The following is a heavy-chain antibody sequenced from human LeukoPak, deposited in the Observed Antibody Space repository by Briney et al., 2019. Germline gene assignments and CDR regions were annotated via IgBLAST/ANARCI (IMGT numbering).Heavy chain of an antibody. J-gene: IGHJ5*02. D-gene: IGHD2-2*01. CDR2: ISSSSSYI. CDR1: GFTFSSYS. CDR3: ARVGSSSLRDWFDP. V-gene: IGHV3-21*01. Sequence: GGSLRLSCAASGFTFSSYSMNWVRQAPGKGLEWVSSISSSSSYIKYADSVKGRFTISRDNAKNSLYLQMNSLRAEDTAVYYCARVGSSSLRDWFDPWGQGTLVTVSS.